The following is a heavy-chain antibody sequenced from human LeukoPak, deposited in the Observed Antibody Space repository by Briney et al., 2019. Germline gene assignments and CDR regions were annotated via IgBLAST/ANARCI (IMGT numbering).Heavy chain of an antibody. V-gene: IGHV3-23*01. CDR1: GFTFINTA. CDR2: ITGTGDT. CDR3: ATVLPGLVTGTTLSSFYGMDV. J-gene: IGHJ6*02. D-gene: IGHD1-7*01. Sequence: GGSLRLSCAASGFTFINTAMTWVRQAPGRGLDWVSTITGTGDTYHADSVKGRFTFSRDNSKNILYRQMSSLRVEDTAVYYCATVLPGLVTGTTLSSFYGMDVWGRGTTVTVSS.